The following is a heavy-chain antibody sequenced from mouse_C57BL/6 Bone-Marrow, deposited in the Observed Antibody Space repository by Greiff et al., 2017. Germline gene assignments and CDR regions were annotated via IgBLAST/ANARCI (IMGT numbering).Heavy chain of an antibody. CDR3: AREEVWDRFDY. J-gene: IGHJ2*01. CDR2: IYPRSGNT. Sequence: VQVVESGAELARPGASVKLSCKASGYTFTSYGISWVKQRTGQGLEWIGEIYPRSGNTYYNEKFKGKATLTADKSSSTAYMELRSLTSEDSAVYFCAREEVWDRFDYWGQGTTLTVSS. V-gene: IGHV1-81*01. D-gene: IGHD3-3*01. CDR1: GYTFTSYG.